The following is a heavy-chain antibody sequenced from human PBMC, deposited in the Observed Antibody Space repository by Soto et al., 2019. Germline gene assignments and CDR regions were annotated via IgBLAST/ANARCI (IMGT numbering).Heavy chain of an antibody. CDR3: TGEVASGY. J-gene: IGHJ4*02. CDR1: GFTVRTYG. CDR2: ISRDGGTK. Sequence: QVQLVESGGGVVQPGRSLRLSCAVSGFTVRTYGMHWVRQAPGKGLEWVAVISRDGGTKYYADSVKGRFTISKDNSRNTLYLEMNNLRGDDMGVYYCTGEVASGYWGQGTLVTVSS. D-gene: IGHD2-8*02. V-gene: IGHV3-30*03.